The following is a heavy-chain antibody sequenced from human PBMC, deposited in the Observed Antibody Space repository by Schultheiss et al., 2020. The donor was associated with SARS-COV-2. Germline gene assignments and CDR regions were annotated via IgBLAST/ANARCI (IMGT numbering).Heavy chain of an antibody. J-gene: IGHJ4*02. CDR3: AREGATKFDY. CDR1: GGSINSYS. D-gene: IGHD1-26*01. CDR2: IYTSGST. V-gene: IGHV4-4*07. Sequence: SQTLSLTCTVSGGSINSYSWSWIRQPPGKGLEWIGRIYTSGSTYYNPSLKSRVTISVDTSKNQFSLKLSSVTAADTAVYYCAREGATKFDYWGQGTLVTVSS.